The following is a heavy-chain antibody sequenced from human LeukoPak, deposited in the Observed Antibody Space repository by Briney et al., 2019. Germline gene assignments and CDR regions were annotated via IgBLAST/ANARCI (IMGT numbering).Heavy chain of an antibody. CDR3: ARGDYYGSGSEFDH. CDR2: IYSGGST. D-gene: IGHD3-10*01. CDR1: GFTVSSNY. Sequence: GGSLRLSCAASGFTVSSNYMSWVRQAPGKGLEWVSVIYSGGSTYYADSVKGRFTISRDNSKNTLYLQMNSLRAEDTAVYYCARGDYYGSGSEFDHWGQGTLVTVSS. J-gene: IGHJ4*02. V-gene: IGHV3-66*01.